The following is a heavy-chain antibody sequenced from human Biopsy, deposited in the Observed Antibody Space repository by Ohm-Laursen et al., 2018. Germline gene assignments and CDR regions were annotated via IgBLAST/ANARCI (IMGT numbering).Heavy chain of an antibody. CDR2: IYSTSET. CDR1: GVYISHNY. Sequence: SGTLSLTCTVSGVYISHNYWTCMRQPAGQGREWIGRIYSTSETNYNPSPKSRDTRSVDSSKKQFSLKLKSVTAADTAIYYCARAPPLIRGVVESWFDPWGQGILVTVSS. CDR3: ARAPPLIRGVVESWFDP. V-gene: IGHV4-4*07. J-gene: IGHJ5*02. D-gene: IGHD3-10*01.